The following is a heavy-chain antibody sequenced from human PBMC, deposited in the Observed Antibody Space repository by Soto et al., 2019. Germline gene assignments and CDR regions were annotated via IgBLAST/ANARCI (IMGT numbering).Heavy chain of an antibody. CDR1: GASISRTGFH. CDR3: ARRGSGHTFDY. D-gene: IGHD3-10*01. CDR2: IYEGETT. V-gene: IGHV4-39*01. Sequence: QLQLQESGAGLVKPSETLSLTCAVSGASISRTGFHWGWIRQPPGQGLEWIGSIYEGETTFYNSSLKSGVTISADTSKNHFSLKLSSVTAAETAVYYCARRGSGHTFDYWGQGTLVTVSS. J-gene: IGHJ4*02.